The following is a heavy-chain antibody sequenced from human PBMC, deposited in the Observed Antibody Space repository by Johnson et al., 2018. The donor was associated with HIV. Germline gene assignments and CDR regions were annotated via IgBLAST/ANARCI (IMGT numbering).Heavy chain of an antibody. CDR2: IGTAGDT. Sequence: AQLVESGGGLVQPGGSLRLSCAASGFTFSSYDMHWVRQATGKGLEWVSAIGTAGDTYYPGSVKGRFTISRENAKNSLYLQMNSLRAGDTAVYYCARASTLVAFDIWGQGTMVTVSS. J-gene: IGHJ3*02. CDR3: ARASTLVAFDI. CDR1: GFTFSSYD. D-gene: IGHD6-13*01. V-gene: IGHV3-13*01.